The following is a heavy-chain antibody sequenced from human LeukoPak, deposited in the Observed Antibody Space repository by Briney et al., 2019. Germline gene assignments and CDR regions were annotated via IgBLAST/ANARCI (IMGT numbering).Heavy chain of an antibody. V-gene: IGHV4-34*01. CDR2: INHSGST. J-gene: IGHJ5*02. D-gene: IGHD2-15*01. CDR3: ARLRSCSGGSCYSPWFDP. Sequence: SETLSLTCAVYGGSFSGYYWSWIRQPPGKGLEWIGEINHSGSTNHNPSLKSRVTISVDTSKNQFSLKLSSVTAADTAVYYCARLRSCSGGSCYSPWFDPWGQGTLVTVSS. CDR1: GGSFSGYY.